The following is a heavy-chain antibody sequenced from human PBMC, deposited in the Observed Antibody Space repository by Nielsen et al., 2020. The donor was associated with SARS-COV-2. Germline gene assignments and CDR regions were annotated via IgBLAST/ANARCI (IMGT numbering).Heavy chain of an antibody. CDR1: GFTFSSYS. D-gene: IGHD6-6*01. CDR2: ISSSSSTI. Sequence: GSLRLSCAASGFTFSSYSMIWVRQAPGKGLEWVSYISSSSSTIYYAASVKGRFTISRDNAKNSLYLQMNSLRDEDTAVYYCARDPPKYSSSSEGDLDYWGQGTLVTVSS. V-gene: IGHV3-48*02. J-gene: IGHJ4*02. CDR3: ARDPPKYSSSSEGDLDY.